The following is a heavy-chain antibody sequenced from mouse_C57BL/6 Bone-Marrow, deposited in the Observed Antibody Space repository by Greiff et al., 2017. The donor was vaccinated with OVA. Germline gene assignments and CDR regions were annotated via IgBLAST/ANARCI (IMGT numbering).Heavy chain of an antibody. J-gene: IGHJ2*01. V-gene: IGHV6-6*01. CDR1: GFTFSDAW. D-gene: IGHD1-1*01. Sequence: EVQGVESGGGLVQPGGSMKLSCAASGFTFSDAWMDWVRQSPEKGLEWVAAIRNKANNHATYYAESVKGRFTISRDDSKSSVYLQMNSLRAEDTGIYYCTRHYYGSSHFDYWGQGTTLTVSS. CDR2: IRNKANNHAT. CDR3: TRHYYGSSHFDY.